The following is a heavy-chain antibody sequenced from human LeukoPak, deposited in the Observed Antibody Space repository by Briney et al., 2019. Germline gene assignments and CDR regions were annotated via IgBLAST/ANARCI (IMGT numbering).Heavy chain of an antibody. CDR3: ARDTAMVNWYFDL. Sequence: SQTLSHTCAVSGGSISSGGYSWSWIRQPPGKGLEWIGYIYHSGSTYYNPSLKSRVTISVDRSKNQFSLKLSSVTAADTAVYYCARDTAMVNWYFDLWGRGTLVTVSS. V-gene: IGHV4-30-2*01. J-gene: IGHJ2*01. CDR1: GGSISSGGYS. CDR2: IYHSGST. D-gene: IGHD5-18*01.